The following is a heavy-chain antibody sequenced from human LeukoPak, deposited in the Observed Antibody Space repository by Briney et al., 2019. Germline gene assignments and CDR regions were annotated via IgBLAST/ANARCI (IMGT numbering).Heavy chain of an antibody. V-gene: IGHV3-30*18. Sequence: GGSLRLSCAASGFTFSSYGMHWIRQAPGKGLEWVAVISYDGSNKYYADSVKGRFTISRDNSKNTLYLQMNSLRAEDTAVYYCAKGRGDYLYYLNYWGQGTLVTVSS. CDR1: GFTFSSYG. J-gene: IGHJ4*02. D-gene: IGHD4-17*01. CDR2: ISYDGSNK. CDR3: AKGRGDYLYYLNY.